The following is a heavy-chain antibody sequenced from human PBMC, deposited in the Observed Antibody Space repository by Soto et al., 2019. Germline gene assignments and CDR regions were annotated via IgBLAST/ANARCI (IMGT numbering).Heavy chain of an antibody. CDR1: GGTFSSFP. Sequence: QARMVQSGAEVKKPGSSVRVSCKASGGTFSSFPIAWVRQAPGQGLEWVGGIIPIFGTTEYAQNFRDRVTIYADESTSTAYMELSFLSFADTAVYYCAMIEYSSGSDYWGQGTLVTVFS. J-gene: IGHJ4*02. D-gene: IGHD6-19*01. CDR2: IIPIFGTT. V-gene: IGHV1-69*01. CDR3: AMIEYSSGSDY.